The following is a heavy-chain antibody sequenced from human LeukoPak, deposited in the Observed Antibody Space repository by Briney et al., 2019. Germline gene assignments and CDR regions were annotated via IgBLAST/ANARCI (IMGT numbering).Heavy chain of an antibody. CDR3: ARGPVARYCSSTSCYKGPKGFDP. Sequence: ASETLSLTCAVYGGSFSGYYWSWIRQPPGKGLEWIGEINHSGSTNYNPSLKSRVTISVDTSKNQFSLKLSSVTAADTAVYYCARGPVARYCSSTSCYKGPKGFDPWGQGTLVTVSS. J-gene: IGHJ5*02. D-gene: IGHD2-2*02. CDR2: INHSGST. CDR1: GGSFSGYY. V-gene: IGHV4-34*01.